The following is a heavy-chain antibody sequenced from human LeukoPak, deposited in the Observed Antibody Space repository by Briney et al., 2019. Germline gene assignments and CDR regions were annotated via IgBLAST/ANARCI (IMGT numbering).Heavy chain of an antibody. CDR3: ARYFGDPQGMDV. CDR1: GFTFSTYN. V-gene: IGHV3-48*02. CDR2: ITYSSTTI. D-gene: IGHD3-10*01. Sequence: GGSLRLSCAASGFTFSTYNMNWVRQAPGKGLEWVSYITYSSTTIYYADSVKGRFTISRDNAKNSLYLQMNSLRDEDTAVCYCARYFGDPQGMDVWGQGTTVTVSS. J-gene: IGHJ6*02.